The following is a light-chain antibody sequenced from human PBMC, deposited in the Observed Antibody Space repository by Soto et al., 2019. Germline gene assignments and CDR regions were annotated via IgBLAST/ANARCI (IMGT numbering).Light chain of an antibody. CDR2: EVS. CDR3: SSYAGSNNYV. CDR1: SSDVGGYNY. J-gene: IGLJ1*01. Sequence: QSLLTQPYSASGSPGQSGTISCTGTSSDVGGYNYVSWYQQHPGKAPKLMIYEVSKRPSGVPDRFSGSKSGNTASLTVSGLQAEDEADYYCSSYAGSNNYVLGTATKVTVL. V-gene: IGLV2-8*01.